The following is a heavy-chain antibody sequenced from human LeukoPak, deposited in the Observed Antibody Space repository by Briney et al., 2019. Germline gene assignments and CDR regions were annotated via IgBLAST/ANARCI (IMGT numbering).Heavy chain of an antibody. V-gene: IGHV1-69*05. CDR1: LGTFSSYA. CDR2: IIPILGTT. D-gene: IGHD1-26*01. Sequence: SVKVSCKASLGTFSSYAFNWVRQAPGQGLQWMGGIIPILGTTNYAQPFKGRVTMTTDESTSTAFMELSSLRSEDTAIYYCATDDGWAALGFDSWGQGTLLTVSS. J-gene: IGHJ5*01. CDR3: ATDDGWAALGFDS.